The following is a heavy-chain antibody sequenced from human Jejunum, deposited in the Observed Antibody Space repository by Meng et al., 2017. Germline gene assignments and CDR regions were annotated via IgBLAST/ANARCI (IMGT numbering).Heavy chain of an antibody. CDR3: ARGSYGDSTDP. J-gene: IGHJ5*02. CDR1: GTSLIEFD. D-gene: IGHD4-17*01. V-gene: IGHV4-34*01. Sequence: HEWGARLLHPPGALSLSWRVYGTSLIEFDLSWSSIRQSPGKGLEWIGLIDRRGSTNYNPSLKSRVTISLDTYKNQFSRNLNTVPPAETAVYFCARGSYGDSTDPWGQGILVTVSS. CDR2: IDRRGST.